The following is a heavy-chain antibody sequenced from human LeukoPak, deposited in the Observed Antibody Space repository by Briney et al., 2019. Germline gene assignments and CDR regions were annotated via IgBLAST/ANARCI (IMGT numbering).Heavy chain of an antibody. CDR1: GFTFSIYA. CDR2: ISYDGSNK. D-gene: IGHD6-13*01. V-gene: IGHV3-30-3*01. J-gene: IGHJ4*02. CDR3: ARYRVRIAGTAVPGY. Sequence: PGRSLRLSRAASGFTFSIYAMHWVRQAPGKGLEWVAVISYDGSNKYYADSVKGRFTISRDNSKNTLYLQMNSLRAEDTAVYYCARYRVRIAGTAVPGYWGQGTLVTVSS.